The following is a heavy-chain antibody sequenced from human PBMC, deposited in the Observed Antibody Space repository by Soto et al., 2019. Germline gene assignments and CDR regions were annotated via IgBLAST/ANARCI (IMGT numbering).Heavy chain of an antibody. CDR1: GYTFTSYG. J-gene: IGHJ4*02. D-gene: IGHD1-1*01. CDR2: ISAYNGNT. V-gene: IGHV1-18*01. CDR3: AREVLEISNNYFDY. Sequence: ASVKVSCKASGYTFTSYGISWVRQAPGQGLEWMGWISAYNGNTNYAQKLQGRVTMATDTSTSTAYMELRSLRSDDTAVYYCAREVLEISNNYFDYWGQGTLVTVSS.